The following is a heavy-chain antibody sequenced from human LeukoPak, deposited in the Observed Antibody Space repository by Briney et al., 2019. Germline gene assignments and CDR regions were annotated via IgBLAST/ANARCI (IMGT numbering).Heavy chain of an antibody. J-gene: IGHJ5*02. CDR2: IYYGGST. V-gene: IGHV4-39*01. CDR1: GGSISTSNYC. D-gene: IGHD2-2*02. CDR3: ARQPADILNWFDP. Sequence: SETLSLTCTVSGGSISTSNYCWGWIRQPPGTGLEWIGTIYYGGSTYYTPSLKSRVTISVDSSKNQFSLKVSSVTAADTAVYYCARQPADILNWFDPWGQGILVTVSS.